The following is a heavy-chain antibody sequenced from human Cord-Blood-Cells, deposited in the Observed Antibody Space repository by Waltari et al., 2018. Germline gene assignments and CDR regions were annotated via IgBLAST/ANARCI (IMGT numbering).Heavy chain of an antibody. D-gene: IGHD7-27*01. CDR1: GFTFSNAW. J-gene: IGHJ4*02. CDR3: TTDKLGPSYYFDY. Sequence: EVQLVESGGGLVKPGGSLRLSCAASGFTFSNAWMSWVRQAPGKGLEWVGRIKSKTEGGTTDYAAPVKGRLTISRDDSKNTLYLQMNSLKTEDTAVYYCTTDKLGPSYYFDYWGQGTLVTVSS. V-gene: IGHV3-15*01. CDR2: IKSKTEGGTT.